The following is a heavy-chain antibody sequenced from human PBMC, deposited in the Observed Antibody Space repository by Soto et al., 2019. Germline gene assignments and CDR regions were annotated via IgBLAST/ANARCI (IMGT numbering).Heavy chain of an antibody. CDR2: MNPNSGNT. Sequence: ASVKVSCKASGYTFTSYDINWVRQATGQGLEWMGWMNPNSGNTGYAQKFQGRVTMTRNTSISTADMELSSLRSEDTAVYYCATRQVGYCSGGSCYSDDDAFDIWGQGTMVTVSS. CDR1: GYTFTSYD. CDR3: ATRQVGYCSGGSCYSDDDAFDI. V-gene: IGHV1-8*01. J-gene: IGHJ3*02. D-gene: IGHD2-15*01.